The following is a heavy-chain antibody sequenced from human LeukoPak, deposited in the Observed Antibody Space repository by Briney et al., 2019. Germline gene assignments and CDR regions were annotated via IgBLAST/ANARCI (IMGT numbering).Heavy chain of an antibody. V-gene: IGHV1-69*05. CDR2: IIPIFGTA. D-gene: IGHD2-21*02. CDR3: ALGGYCGGDCYLEPSDYYYYYYMDV. J-gene: IGHJ6*03. CDR1: GGTFSSYA. Sequence: SVKVSCKASGGTFSSYAISWVRQAPGQGLEWMGRIIPIFGTANYAQKFQGRVTIPTDESTSTAYMELSSLRSEDTAVYYCALGGYCGGDCYLEPSDYYYYYYMDVWGKGTTVTVSS.